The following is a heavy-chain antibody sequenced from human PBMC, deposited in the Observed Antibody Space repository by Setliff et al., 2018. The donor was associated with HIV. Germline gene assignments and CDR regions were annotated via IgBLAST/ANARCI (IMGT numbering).Heavy chain of an antibody. CDR3: ARDQGYKYGDVFDI. J-gene: IGHJ3*02. D-gene: IGHD5-18*01. CDR2: IKPDGSSI. Sequence: GGSLRLSCAASGFSISSYWMHWVRQTPGKGLVWVSRIKPDGSSITYAEFMGGRFTISRDNTKNTLFLHMKSLRAEDMAVYYCARDQGYKYGDVFDIWGRGTKVTVSS. CDR1: GFSISSYW. V-gene: IGHV3-74*01.